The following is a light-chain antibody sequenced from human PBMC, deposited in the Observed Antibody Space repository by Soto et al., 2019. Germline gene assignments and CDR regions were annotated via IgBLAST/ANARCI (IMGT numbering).Light chain of an antibody. J-gene: IGLJ2*01. CDR1: SRDIGGYNY. CDR2: DVS. CDR3: TSYASSATVI. Sequence: QSALTQPASVSGSPGHSITISCTGTSRDIGGYNYVSWYQQHPDKAPKLIIFDVSYRPSGVSNRFSGSKSGNTASLTISGLQAEDEADYYCTSYASSATVIFGGGTKLTVL. V-gene: IGLV2-14*01.